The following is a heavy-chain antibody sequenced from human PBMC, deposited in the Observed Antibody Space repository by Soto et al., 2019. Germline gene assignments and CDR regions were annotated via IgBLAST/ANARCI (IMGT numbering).Heavy chain of an antibody. CDR2: IYPGDSDT. CDR3: ATSIAGAGDPYYSYGLDV. J-gene: IGHJ6*02. CDR1: GYSFSTYC. V-gene: IGHV5-51*01. Sequence: PGESLKISCKASGYSFSTYCIGWVRQMPGKGLEWMGIIYPGDSDTRYSPSFQGQVTISVDKSISTAYVQWSSLKASDTAMYYCATSIAGAGDPYYSYGLDVCGQGTTVTGSS. D-gene: IGHD6-13*01.